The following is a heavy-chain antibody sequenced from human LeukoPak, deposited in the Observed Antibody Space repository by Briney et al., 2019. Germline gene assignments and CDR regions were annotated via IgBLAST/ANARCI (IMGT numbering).Heavy chain of an antibody. J-gene: IGHJ4*02. Sequence: GGSLRLSCAASGFTFSTYAMHWVRQAPGKGLEWVAVISYDGSNTYYADSVKGRFTISRDNSKNTLYLQLNSLRAEDTAVYYCARDSTYYYASGSSGPHYFDYWGQGPLVTVSS. D-gene: IGHD3-10*01. CDR3: ARDSTYYYASGSSGPHYFDY. CDR2: ISYDGSNT. V-gene: IGHV3-30*01. CDR1: GFTFSTYA.